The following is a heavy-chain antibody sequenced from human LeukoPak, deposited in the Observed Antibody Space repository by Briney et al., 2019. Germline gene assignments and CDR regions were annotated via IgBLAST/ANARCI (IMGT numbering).Heavy chain of an antibody. J-gene: IGHJ5*02. V-gene: IGHV4-4*07. CDR2: VYPSVNT. CDR3: ARDRRVGGSPSWFDP. CDR1: GGSISSYY. D-gene: IGHD1-26*01. Sequence: SETLSLTCTVSGGSISSYYWSWIRQPAGKGLEWIGRVYPSVNTNYNPSLKSRVTMSVDTSKNQFSLKLTSVTAADTAVYYCARDRRVGGSPSWFDPWGQGTLVTVSS.